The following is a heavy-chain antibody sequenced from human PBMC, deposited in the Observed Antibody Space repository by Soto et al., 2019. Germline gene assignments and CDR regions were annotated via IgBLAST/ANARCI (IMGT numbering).Heavy chain of an antibody. CDR3: ASSSGNNYGVGKNYYFDD. J-gene: IGHJ4*02. D-gene: IGHD1-26*01. CDR1: GGTFSTYS. CDR2: IIPIFGTA. Sequence: SVKVSCKTSGGTFSTYSIVWVRQAPGEGLEWMGGIIPIFGTANYAQKFQDRVTITADKSTNTAFMELSSLKSEDTAMYYCASSSGNNYGVGKNYYFDDSGQGTLLTVSS. V-gene: IGHV1-69*06.